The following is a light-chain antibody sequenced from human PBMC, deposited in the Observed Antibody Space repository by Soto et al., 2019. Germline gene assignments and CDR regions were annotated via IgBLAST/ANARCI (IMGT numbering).Light chain of an antibody. J-gene: IGLJ2*01. CDR3: NSYTSTNTLV. CDR1: SSDVGGYNH. CDR2: DVT. Sequence: QSALTQPASVSGSPGQSITISCTGTSSDVGGYNHVSWYQQHPGKAPKLMIYDVTDRRSGVSNRFAGSKSGNTASLAISGLQAEDDADYYCNSYTSTNTLVFGGGTKLTVL. V-gene: IGLV2-14*03.